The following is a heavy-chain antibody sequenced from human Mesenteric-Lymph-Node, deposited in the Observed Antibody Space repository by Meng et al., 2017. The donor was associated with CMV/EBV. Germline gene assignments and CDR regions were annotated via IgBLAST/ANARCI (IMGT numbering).Heavy chain of an antibody. D-gene: IGHD3-10*01. CDR3: ARGRGYGSGQVPDY. J-gene: IGHJ4*02. CDR1: GGSISGYY. V-gene: IGHV4-59*12. Sequence: SETLSLTCTVSGGSISGYYFNWIRQPPGKGLEWIGSVYYTGRTNYNPSLKSRVTISVDTSKNQLSLKLSSVTAADTAVYYCARGRGYGSGQVPDYWGQGTLVTVSS. CDR2: VYYTGRT.